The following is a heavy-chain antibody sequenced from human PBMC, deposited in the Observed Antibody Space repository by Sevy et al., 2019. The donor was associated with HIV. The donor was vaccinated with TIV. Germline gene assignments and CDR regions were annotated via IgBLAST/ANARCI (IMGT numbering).Heavy chain of an antibody. CDR2: IWYDGTNK. J-gene: IGHJ4*02. CDR1: GFTFSSYG. CDR3: ARDKLPPVMVTMVRGALSYFFDY. V-gene: IGHV3-33*01. D-gene: IGHD3-10*01. Sequence: GALRLSCAASGFTFSSYGMHWVRQAPDKGLEWVAVIWYDGTNKYYADSVKGRFPISRDNSKNTLYLQMSSLRAEDTAVYYCARDKLPPVMVTMVRGALSYFFDYWGQGTLVTVSS.